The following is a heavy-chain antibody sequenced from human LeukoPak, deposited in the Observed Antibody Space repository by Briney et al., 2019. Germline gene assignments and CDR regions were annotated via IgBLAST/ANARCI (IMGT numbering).Heavy chain of an antibody. CDR3: ARGGDYYGSGTYYAFDP. CDR2: IYFGGSA. D-gene: IGHD3-10*01. CDR1: GGSFSVYC. J-gene: IGHJ5*02. V-gene: IGHV4-59*01. Sequence: PSETLSLTCAVYGGSFSVYCWSWIRQPPGTGLEWIGYIYFGGSANYDPSLKSRVTISVDTSKNQFSLRLTSVTAADTAVYYCARGGDYYGSGTYYAFDPWGQGTLVTVSS.